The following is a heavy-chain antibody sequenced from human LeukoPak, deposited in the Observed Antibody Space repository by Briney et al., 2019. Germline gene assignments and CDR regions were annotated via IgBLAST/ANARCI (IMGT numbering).Heavy chain of an antibody. D-gene: IGHD6-19*01. Sequence: ASVKVSCKASGYTFTGYYMHWVRQAPGQGFEWMGWINPNSGGTNYAQKFQGRVTLTRDTSISTAYMELSRLRSDDTAVYYCARPLSSGWYPYFDYWGQGTLVTVSS. CDR1: GYTFTGYY. V-gene: IGHV1-2*02. CDR3: ARPLSSGWYPYFDY. J-gene: IGHJ4*02. CDR2: INPNSGGT.